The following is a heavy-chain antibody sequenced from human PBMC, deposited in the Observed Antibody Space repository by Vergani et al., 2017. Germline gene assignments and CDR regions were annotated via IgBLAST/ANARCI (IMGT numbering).Heavy chain of an antibody. CDR2: INPIFGTT. J-gene: IGHJ4*02. CDR3: ARDRYGRSGYYSDY. CDR1: GGTFSSYG. Sequence: QVQLVRSGTEVKKPESSVKVSCKASGGTFSSYGISWVRQAPGQGLEWMGGINPIFGTTNYAQKFQGRVTITADKSTSTAYMELSRLRSEDTAVYYCARDRYGRSGYYSDYWGQGTLVTVSS. V-gene: IGHV1-69*06. D-gene: IGHD3-22*01.